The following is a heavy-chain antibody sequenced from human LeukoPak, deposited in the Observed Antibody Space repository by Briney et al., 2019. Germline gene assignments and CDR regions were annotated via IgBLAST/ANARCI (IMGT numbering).Heavy chain of an antibody. Sequence: GGSLRLSCAASGFTFSSYGMHWVRQAPGKGLEWVAVIWYDGSNKYYADSVKGRFTISRGNSKNTLYLQMNSLRAEDTAVYYCVKEGAAAGIDAFDIWGQGTMVTVSS. CDR2: IWYDGSNK. CDR1: GFTFSSYG. V-gene: IGHV3-33*06. J-gene: IGHJ3*02. D-gene: IGHD6-13*01. CDR3: VKEGAAAGIDAFDI.